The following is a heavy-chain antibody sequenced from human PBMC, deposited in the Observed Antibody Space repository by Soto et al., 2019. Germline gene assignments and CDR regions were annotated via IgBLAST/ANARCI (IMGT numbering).Heavy chain of an antibody. V-gene: IGHV3-30-3*01. CDR1: GFTFSSYA. CDR3: ARDGLGYCSGGSCYLGGLDY. CDR2: ISYDGSNK. J-gene: IGHJ4*02. Sequence: QVQLVESGGGVVQPGRSLRLSCAASGFTFSSYAMHWVRQAPGKGLEWVAVISYDGSNKYYADSVKGRFTISRDNSKNTLYLQMNSLRAEDTAVYYCARDGLGYCSGGSCYLGGLDYWGQGTLVTVSS. D-gene: IGHD2-15*01.